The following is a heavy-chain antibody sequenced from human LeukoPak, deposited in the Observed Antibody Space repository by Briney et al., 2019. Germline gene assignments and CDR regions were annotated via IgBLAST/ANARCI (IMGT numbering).Heavy chain of an antibody. Sequence: SVKVSCKASGGTFSSYAISWVRQAPGQGLEWMGGIIPIFGTANYAQKFQGRVTITTDESTSTAYMELSSLRSEDTAVYYCARDRFSLSGTVTGSGFLNYYYYMDVWGKGTTVTVSS. V-gene: IGHV1-69*05. CDR2: IIPIFGTA. CDR1: GGTFSSYA. CDR3: ARDRFSLSGTVTGSGFLNYYYYMDV. D-gene: IGHD4-11*01. J-gene: IGHJ6*03.